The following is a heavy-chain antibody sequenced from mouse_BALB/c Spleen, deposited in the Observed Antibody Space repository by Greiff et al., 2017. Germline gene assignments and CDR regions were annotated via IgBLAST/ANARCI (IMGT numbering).Heavy chain of an antibody. CDR3: AKDYGYWYFDV. J-gene: IGHJ1*01. CDR2: INPYNDGT. D-gene: IGHD1-1*01. CDR1: GYTFTSYV. Sequence: EVQLQESGPELVKPGASVKMSCKASGYTFTSYVMHWVKQKPGQGLEWIGYINPYNDGTKYNEKFKGKATLTSDKSSSTAYMELSSLTSEDSAVYYCAKDYGYWYFDVWGAGTTVTVSS. V-gene: IGHV1-14*01.